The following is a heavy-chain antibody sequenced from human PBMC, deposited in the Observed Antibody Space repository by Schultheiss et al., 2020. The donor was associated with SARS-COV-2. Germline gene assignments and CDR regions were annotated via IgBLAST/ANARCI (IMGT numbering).Heavy chain of an antibody. J-gene: IGHJ4*02. CDR2: IWYDGSNK. CDR3: AREVAGTTSADY. Sequence: GGSLRLSCAASGFTFSDYYMSWVRQAPGKGLEWVAVIWYDGSNKYYADSVKGRFTISRDNSKNTLYLQMNSLRAEDTAVYYCAREVAGTTSADYWGQGTLVTVSS. V-gene: IGHV3-33*08. CDR1: GFTFSDYY. D-gene: IGHD1-1*01.